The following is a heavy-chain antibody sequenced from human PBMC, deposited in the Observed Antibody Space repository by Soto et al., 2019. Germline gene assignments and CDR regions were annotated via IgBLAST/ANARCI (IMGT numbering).Heavy chain of an antibody. CDR3: XXXXXXXXXXXPPAH. V-gene: IGHV3-23*01. CDR1: GIIFSTFA. J-gene: IGHJ4*02. CDR2: ITGSGGST. Sequence: EVQLLESGGGLVQPGGSLRLSCTASGIIFSTFAMSWVRQAPGKXLEWVSGITGSGGSTNYADSVKGRFTISRDNSKDTLYLQMNSLRAXDTAXXYXXXXXXXXXXXXPPAHWGQGTLVTVSA.